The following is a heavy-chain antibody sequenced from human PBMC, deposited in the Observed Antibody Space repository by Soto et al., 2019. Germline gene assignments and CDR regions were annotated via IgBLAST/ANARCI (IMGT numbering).Heavy chain of an antibody. CDR2: IGSSSGYT. CDR3: ARRRPNGYYNY. D-gene: IGHD3-22*01. V-gene: IGHV3-11*05. CDR1: GFPFSDYD. Sequence: QVQLVESGRDLVKPGGSLRLSCAASGFPFSDYDMSWIRQAPGKGLEWVSSIGSSSGYTNYADSVKGRFTISRDNAKNALYLQTNSLRAEDTAVYYCARRRPNGYYNYWGQGTLVTVSA. J-gene: IGHJ4*02.